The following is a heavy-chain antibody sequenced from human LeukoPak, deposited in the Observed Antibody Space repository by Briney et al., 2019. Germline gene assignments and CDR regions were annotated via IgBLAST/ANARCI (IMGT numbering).Heavy chain of an antibody. CDR1: GGSISSSNYY. J-gene: IGHJ5*02. CDR2: IYTSGST. Sequence: SETLSLTCTVSGGSISSSNYYWSWIRQPAGKGLEWIGRIYTSGSTNYNPSLKSRVTLSVDTSKNQLSLKLSSVTAADTAVYYCARDRYYYDSSSYYYRFDPWGQGTLVTVSS. D-gene: IGHD3-22*01. CDR3: ARDRYYYDSSSYYYRFDP. V-gene: IGHV4-61*02.